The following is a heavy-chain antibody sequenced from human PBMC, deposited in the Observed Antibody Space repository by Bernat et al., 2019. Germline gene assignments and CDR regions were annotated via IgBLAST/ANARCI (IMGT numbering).Heavy chain of an antibody. CDR1: GFTFSDYY. J-gene: IGHJ3*02. D-gene: IGHD7-27*01. Sequence: QVQLVESGGGVVQPGRSLRLSCAASGFTFSDYYMSWIRQAPGKGLEWVSYISSSSSYTNYADSVKGRFTISRDNAKNSLYLQMNSLRAEDTAVYYCARDLRQAANRGGAFDIWGQGTMVTVSS. CDR2: ISSSSSYT. V-gene: IGHV3-11*06. CDR3: ARDLRQAANRGGAFDI.